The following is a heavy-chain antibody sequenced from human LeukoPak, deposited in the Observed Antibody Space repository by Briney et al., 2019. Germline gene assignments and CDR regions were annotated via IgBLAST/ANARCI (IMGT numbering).Heavy chain of an antibody. Sequence: SETLSLTCTVSGGSICSYYWSWIRKPAGKGLEWIGRIDTSGKTNYKPSLKSRVTMSVDTSKKQFSLKLSSVTAADTAVYYCARVSSSWYQDWYFDLWGRGTLVTVSS. V-gene: IGHV4-4*07. CDR2: IDTSGKT. CDR3: ARVSSSWYQDWYFDL. CDR1: GGSICSYY. J-gene: IGHJ2*01. D-gene: IGHD6-13*01.